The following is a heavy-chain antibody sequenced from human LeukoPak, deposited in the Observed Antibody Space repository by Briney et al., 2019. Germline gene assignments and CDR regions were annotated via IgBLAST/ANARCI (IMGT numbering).Heavy chain of an antibody. CDR1: GGSISSYY. CDR2: IYYSGST. Sequence: SETLSLTCTVSGGSISSYYWSWIRQPPGKGLEWIGYIYYSGSTNYNPSLKSRVTISVDTSKNQFSLKLSSVTAADTAVYYCARAIAGYFDYWGQGTLVTVSS. V-gene: IGHV4-59*01. J-gene: IGHJ4*02. CDR3: ARAIAGYFDY. D-gene: IGHD2-21*01.